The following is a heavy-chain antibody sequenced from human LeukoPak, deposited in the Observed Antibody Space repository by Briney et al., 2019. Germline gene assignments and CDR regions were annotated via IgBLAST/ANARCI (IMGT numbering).Heavy chain of an antibody. CDR3: ASAIAAGEIDY. CDR2: IYPGDSDT. CDR1: GYRFTSYW. J-gene: IGHJ4*02. D-gene: IGHD6-13*01. V-gene: IGHV5-51*01. Sequence: GESLNISFKGSGYRFTSYWIGLGRPMPGKGLGLMGIIYPGDSDTRYSPSFQGQVTISADKSISTSYLQWSSLKASDTAMYYCASAIAAGEIDYWGQGTLVTVSS.